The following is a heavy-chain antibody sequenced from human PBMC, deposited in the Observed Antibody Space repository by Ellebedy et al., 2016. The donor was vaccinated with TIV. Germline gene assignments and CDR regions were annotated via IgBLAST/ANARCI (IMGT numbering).Heavy chain of an antibody. CDR1: GGSISSGGYS. CDR2: IYHSGST. CDR3: ARVGDGYNCVDY. J-gene: IGHJ4*02. D-gene: IGHD5-24*01. V-gene: IGHV4-30-2*01. Sequence: SETLSLXXAVSGGSISSGGYSWSWIRQPPGKGLEWIGYIYHSGSTYYNPSLKSRVTISVDTSKNQFSLKLSSVTAADTAVYYCARVGDGYNCVDYWGQGTLVTVSS.